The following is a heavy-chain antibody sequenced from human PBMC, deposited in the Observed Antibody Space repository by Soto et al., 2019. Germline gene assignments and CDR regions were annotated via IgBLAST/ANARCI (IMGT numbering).Heavy chain of an antibody. CDR1: SGSISSSNW. Sequence: TSETLSVTCAVSSGSISSSNWWSCVRQPPGKGLAWIGEIYHNGSTNYNQSLKSRVTISVDKSKNQFSLKRSSVTVADTAVYYCARDPCGGDCRYYYYGMDVWAQGTTVTVYS. J-gene: IGHJ6*02. V-gene: IGHV4-4*02. D-gene: IGHD2-21*02. CDR2: IYHNGST. CDR3: ARDPCGGDCRYYYYGMDV.